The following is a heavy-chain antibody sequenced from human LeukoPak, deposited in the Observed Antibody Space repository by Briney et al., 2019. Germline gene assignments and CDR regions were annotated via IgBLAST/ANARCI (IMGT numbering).Heavy chain of an antibody. J-gene: IGHJ6*02. D-gene: IGHD6-6*01. V-gene: IGHV3-23*01. CDR1: GFTFSSYA. CDR3: AKPYSSSSTYYYYGMDV. Sequence: PGGSLRLSCAASGFTFSSYAMSWVRQAPGKGLEWVSAISGSGGSTYYADSVKGRFTISRDNSKNTLYLQMNSLRAEDTAVYYCAKPYSSSSTYYYYGMDVWGQGTTVTVSS. CDR2: ISGSGGST.